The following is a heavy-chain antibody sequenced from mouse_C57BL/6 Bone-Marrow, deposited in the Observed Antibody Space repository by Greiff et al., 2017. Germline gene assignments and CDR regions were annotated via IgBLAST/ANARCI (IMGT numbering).Heavy chain of an antibody. Sequence: VQLKQSGAELVRPGASVKLSCTASGFNIKDDYMHWVKQRTEQGLEWIGWIDPENGDTEYASKFQGKATITADTSSNTAYLQLSSLTSEDTAVYYCTVYYSNSHFDYWGQGTTLTVSS. CDR3: TVYYSNSHFDY. V-gene: IGHV14-4*01. D-gene: IGHD2-5*01. J-gene: IGHJ2*01. CDR1: GFNIKDDY. CDR2: IDPENGDT.